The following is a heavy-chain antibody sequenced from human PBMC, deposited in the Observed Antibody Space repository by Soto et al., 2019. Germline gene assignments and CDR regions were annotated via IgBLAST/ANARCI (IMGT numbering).Heavy chain of an antibody. D-gene: IGHD3-22*01. J-gene: IGHJ4*02. V-gene: IGHV1-69*06. CDR2: IIPIFGTA. Sequence: QVQLVQSGAEVKKPGSSVKVSCKASGGTFSSYAISWVRQAPGQGLEWMGGIIPIFGTANYAQKFQGRVTITAVTCKSTAYLERSSLRSEDTAVYSCARLSGYYYEASRGGFDYWGQGTLVTVSS. CDR1: GGTFSSYA. CDR3: ARLSGYYYEASRGGFDY.